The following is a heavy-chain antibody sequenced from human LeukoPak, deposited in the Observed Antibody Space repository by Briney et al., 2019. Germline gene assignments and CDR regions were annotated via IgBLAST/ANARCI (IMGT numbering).Heavy chain of an antibody. CDR1: GFTFTNYA. V-gene: IGHV3-23*01. CDR3: TRGGYSSGWYYY. CDR2: ISGSASST. J-gene: IGHJ4*02. D-gene: IGHD6-19*01. Sequence: PGGSLRLSCATSGFTFTNYAMSWVRQAPGKGLEWVSAISGSASSTYYADSVKGRFTISRDNSKNTLYLQMNSLRADDTAVYYCTRGGYSSGWYYYWGQGTLVTVSS.